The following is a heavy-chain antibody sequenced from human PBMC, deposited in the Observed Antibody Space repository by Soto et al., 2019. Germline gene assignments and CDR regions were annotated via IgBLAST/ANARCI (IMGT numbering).Heavy chain of an antibody. CDR3: ARDWVIFGVVIPYYYYGMDV. J-gene: IGHJ6*02. D-gene: IGHD3-3*01. V-gene: IGHV1-2*04. CDR2: INPNSGGT. Sequence: ASVKVSCKASGYTFTGYYMHWVRQAPGQGLEWMGWINPNSGGTNYAQKFQGWVTMTRDTSISTAYMELSRLRSDDTAVYYCARDWVIFGVVIPYYYYGMDVWGQGTTVTVSS. CDR1: GYTFTGYY.